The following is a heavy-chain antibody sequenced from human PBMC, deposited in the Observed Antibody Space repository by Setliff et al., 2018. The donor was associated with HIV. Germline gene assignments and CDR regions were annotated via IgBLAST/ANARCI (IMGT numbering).Heavy chain of an antibody. Sequence: GSLRLSCAASGFPFSSYEMNWVRQAPGKGLEWVSYISSSGSTIYYADSVKGRFTISRDNSKNTLYLQMNSLRAEDTAVYYCARDPGRYNGMDVWGQGTTVTVSS. CDR1: GFPFSSYE. J-gene: IGHJ6*02. CDR3: ARDPGRYNGMDV. D-gene: IGHD1-20*01. CDR2: ISSSGSTI. V-gene: IGHV3-48*03.